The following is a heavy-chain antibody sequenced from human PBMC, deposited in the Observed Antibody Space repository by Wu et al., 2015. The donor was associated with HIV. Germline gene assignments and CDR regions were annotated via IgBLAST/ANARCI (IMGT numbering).Heavy chain of an antibody. V-gene: IGHV1-69*12. CDR1: GGTFSSYA. Sequence: QVQLVQSGAEVKKPGSSVKVSCKASGGTFSSYAISWVRQAPGQGLEWMGGIIPIFGTANYAQKFQGRVTITADESTSTAYMELSSLRSEDTAVYYCASGGFDGVAVHDYYYYMDVWGKGTTVTVSS. CDR2: IIPIFGTA. J-gene: IGHJ6*03. D-gene: IGHD3-16*01. CDR3: ASGGFDGVAVHDYYYYMDV.